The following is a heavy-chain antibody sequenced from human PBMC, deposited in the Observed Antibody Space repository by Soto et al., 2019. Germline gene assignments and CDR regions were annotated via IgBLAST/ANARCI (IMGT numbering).Heavy chain of an antibody. Sequence: SVKVSCKASGGTFSSYAISWVRQAPGQGLEWMGGIIPIFGTANYAQKFQGRVTITADKSTSTAYMELSSLRSEDTAVYYCARVVWPSNYYDSSGYLYYFDYWGQGTLVTVSS. CDR3: ARVVWPSNYYDSSGYLYYFDY. V-gene: IGHV1-69*06. J-gene: IGHJ4*02. CDR2: IIPIFGTA. D-gene: IGHD3-22*01. CDR1: GGTFSSYA.